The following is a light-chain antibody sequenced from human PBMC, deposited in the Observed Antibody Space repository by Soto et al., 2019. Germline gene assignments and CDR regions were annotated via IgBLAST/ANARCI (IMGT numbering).Light chain of an antibody. CDR3: QQYNSMLS. J-gene: IGKJ4*01. V-gene: IGKV1-33*01. CDR2: DAS. CDR1: NDVRRN. Sequence: DIQMTQSPSSLSASEGERVTITCQSSNDVRRNLNWFQQKPGEAPQLLIYDASNLERGVPSRFSGSGSGTDFTLTISSLQPEDVATYYCQQYNSMLSFGGGTEVEIK.